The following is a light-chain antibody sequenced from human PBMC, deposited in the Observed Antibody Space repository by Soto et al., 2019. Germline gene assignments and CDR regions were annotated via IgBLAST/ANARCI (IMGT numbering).Light chain of an antibody. Sequence: ETVMTQSPATLSVSPGDRVTLSCRASQSIGTNLLWLQQSPGQPPRLLNSGASDRVAGVPDRFSGSGSGTDFTLTISGLQSEDCAVYYCQQYAGWPRTFGQGTKLEIK. CDR2: GAS. CDR3: QQYAGWPRT. J-gene: IGKJ2*01. CDR1: QSIGTN. V-gene: IGKV3-15*01.